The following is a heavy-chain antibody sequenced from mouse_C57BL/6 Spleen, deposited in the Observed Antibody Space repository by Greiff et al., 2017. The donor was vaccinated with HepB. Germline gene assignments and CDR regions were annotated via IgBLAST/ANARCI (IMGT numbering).Heavy chain of an antibody. CDR1: GFNIKDDY. CDR2: IEPENGDT. CDR3: TTPSYGNYGYFDV. Sequence: EVQLQQSGAELVRPGASVKLSCTASGFNIKDDYMHWVKQRPEQGLEWIGWIEPENGDTEYASKFQGKATITADTSSNTAYLQLSSLTSEDTAVYYCTTPSYGNYGYFDVWGTGTTVTVAS. V-gene: IGHV14-4*01. D-gene: IGHD2-10*01. J-gene: IGHJ1*03.